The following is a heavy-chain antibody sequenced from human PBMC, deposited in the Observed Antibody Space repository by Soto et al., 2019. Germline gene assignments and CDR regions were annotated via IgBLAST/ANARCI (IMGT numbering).Heavy chain of an antibody. CDR3: ARYDAFKAFDL. CDR1: VFTFNSYS. Sequence: KTGGSLRLSCAASVFTFNSYSVNWVRQAPGKGLEWVASISSGSVYTDFADSVKGRFTISRDNVTNSVSLQMDSLRVEDTGIYYCARYDAFKAFDLWGQGTMVT. D-gene: IGHD1-1*01. J-gene: IGHJ3*01. V-gene: IGHV3-21*01. CDR2: ISSGSVYT.